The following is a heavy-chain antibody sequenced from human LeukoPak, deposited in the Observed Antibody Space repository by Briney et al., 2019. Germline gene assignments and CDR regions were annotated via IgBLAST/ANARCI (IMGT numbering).Heavy chain of an antibody. Sequence: GSLRLSCAASGFTFSDYYMSWIRPAPGKGLEWVSYISSSGSTIYYADSVKGRFTISRDNAKNSLYLQMNSLRAEDTAVYYCARVPRSITIFGVVTHYYYYYMDVWGKGTTVTVSS. J-gene: IGHJ6*03. V-gene: IGHV3-11*01. CDR2: ISSSGSTI. CDR1: GFTFSDYY. CDR3: ARVPRSITIFGVVTHYYYYYMDV. D-gene: IGHD3-3*01.